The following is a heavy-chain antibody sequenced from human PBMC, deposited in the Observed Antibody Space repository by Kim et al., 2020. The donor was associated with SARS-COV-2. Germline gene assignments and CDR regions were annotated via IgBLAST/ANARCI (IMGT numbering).Heavy chain of an antibody. J-gene: IGHJ4*02. D-gene: IGHD1-20*01. CDR3: TRVYMMGITGTHIDF. V-gene: IGHV1-69*13. CDR1: GDTFSNYA. Sequence: SVKVSCKASGDTFSNYAISWVRQAPGQGLEWMGGIVPIFGTTNYAQKFKGRVTITADESTSTAYMELSSLRSEDTAVYYCTRVYMMGITGTHIDFWGQGTLVTVSS. CDR2: IVPIFGTT.